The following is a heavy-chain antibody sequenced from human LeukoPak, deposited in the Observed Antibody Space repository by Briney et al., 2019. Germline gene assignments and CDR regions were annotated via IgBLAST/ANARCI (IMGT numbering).Heavy chain of an antibody. Sequence: SGGSLRLSCTAPGFTFSGYGMHWVRQAPGMGLEWVAIISYDGSNTFYGDSVKGRFTISRDNSKKTLYLQMNSLRTEDTAVYYCARDQTAVTGVWGTIDYWGQGTLVTVSS. CDR2: ISYDGSNT. CDR1: GFTFSGYG. V-gene: IGHV3-30*03. J-gene: IGHJ4*02. CDR3: ARDQTAVTGVWGTIDY. D-gene: IGHD2-8*02.